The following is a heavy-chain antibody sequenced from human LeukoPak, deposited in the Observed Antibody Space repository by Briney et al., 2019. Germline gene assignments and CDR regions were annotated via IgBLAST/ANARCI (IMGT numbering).Heavy chain of an antibody. V-gene: IGHV3-23*01. J-gene: IGHJ4*02. Sequence: GGSLRLSCAASGFTFSSYAINWVRQAPRKGLEWVSGISNSGGSTYYADSVKGRFTISRDNSKNTLYLRMNGLRAEDTAVYYCAKSRTPVAVTPIDYWGEGTLVTVSS. CDR1: GFTFSSYA. CDR3: AKSRTPVAVTPIDY. CDR2: ISNSGGST. D-gene: IGHD6-19*01.